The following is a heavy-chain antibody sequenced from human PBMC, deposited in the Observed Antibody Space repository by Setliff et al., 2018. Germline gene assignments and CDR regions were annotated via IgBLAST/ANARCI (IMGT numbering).Heavy chain of an antibody. CDR1: GYTFTSYY. J-gene: IGHJ2*01. CDR3: ARDGGFGELSSGNWYFDL. Sequence: ASVKVSCKASGYTFTSYYMHWVRQAPGQGLEWMGIINPSGGSTSYAQKFQGRVTMTRDTSTSTVYMELSSLRSEDTAVYYWARDGGFGELSSGNWYFDLWGRGTLVTVSS. CDR2: INPSGGST. V-gene: IGHV1-46*01. D-gene: IGHD3-10*01.